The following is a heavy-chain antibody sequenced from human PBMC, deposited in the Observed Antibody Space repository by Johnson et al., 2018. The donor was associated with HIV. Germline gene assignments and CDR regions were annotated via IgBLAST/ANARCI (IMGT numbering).Heavy chain of an antibody. D-gene: IGHD6-6*01. Sequence: QVQLVESGGGVVQPGRSLRLSCAASGFTFSSYAMHWVRQAPGKGLEWVAVISYDGSNKYYADSVKGRFTISRDNSKNTLYLQMNSLRAEDTAVYYCAKKGGRYSSSDDAFVIWGQGTMVTVSS. CDR2: ISYDGSNK. CDR3: AKKGGRYSSSDDAFVI. V-gene: IGHV3-30-3*02. J-gene: IGHJ3*02. CDR1: GFTFSSYA.